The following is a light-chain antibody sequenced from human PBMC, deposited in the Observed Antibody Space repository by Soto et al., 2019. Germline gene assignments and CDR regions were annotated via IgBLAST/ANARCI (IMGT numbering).Light chain of an antibody. CDR2: EGS. J-gene: IGLJ1*01. V-gene: IGLV2-23*01. CDR1: SSDVGTFGL. CDR3: SSYAGSTTFYV. Sequence: QSVLTQPASVSGSPGQSITISCTGTSSDVGTFGLVSWFQQHPGKAPKLMIYEGSKRPAGVSKRFSGSKSGDTASLTISGLQAEDEAAYYCSSYAGSTTFYVFGTGTKVTVL.